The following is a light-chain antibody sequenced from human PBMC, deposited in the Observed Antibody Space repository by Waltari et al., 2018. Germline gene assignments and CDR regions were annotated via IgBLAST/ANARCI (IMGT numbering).Light chain of an antibody. CDR3: QSYDGSLSDYV. Sequence: QSVLTQPPSVSGAPGQRVTISCTGSSSNLGAGFDVPWYQYAPGTAPNLPNYAEANRPSGVPDRFSYSKSGTSASLAIAGLQAEDEAEYYCQSYDGSLSDYVFGTGTKVTVL. J-gene: IGLJ1*01. CDR1: SSNLGAGFD. CDR2: AEA. V-gene: IGLV1-40*01.